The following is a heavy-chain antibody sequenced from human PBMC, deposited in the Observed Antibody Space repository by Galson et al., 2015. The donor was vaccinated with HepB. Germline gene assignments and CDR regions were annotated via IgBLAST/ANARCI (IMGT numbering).Heavy chain of an antibody. J-gene: IGHJ5*02. D-gene: IGHD2-15*01. V-gene: IGHV3-7*03. CDR1: GFTFSSYW. Sequence: SLRLSCAASGFTFSSYWMSWVRQAPGRGLEWVANIKQDGSEKYYVDSVKGRFTISRDNANNSLYLQKNSRRSEDTAVYYCARVVVVAEGWFDPWGQGTLVTVSS. CDR2: IKQDGSEK. CDR3: ARVVVVAEGWFDP.